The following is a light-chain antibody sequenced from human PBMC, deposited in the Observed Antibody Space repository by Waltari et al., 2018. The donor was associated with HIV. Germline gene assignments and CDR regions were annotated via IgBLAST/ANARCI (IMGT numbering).Light chain of an antibody. V-gene: IGKV4-1*01. CDR2: WAS. CDR1: QSVLYSANNKNY. CDR3: QQYYSSPRT. J-gene: IGKJ1*01. Sequence: DIEMTQSPDSLAVSLGERATINCKSSQSVLYSANNKNYLAGYQQKPGQPPKLLFYWASTREPGVPDRFRGTGSGTDFTLTITSLQAEDVAVYYCQQYYSSPRTFSQGTKVEVK.